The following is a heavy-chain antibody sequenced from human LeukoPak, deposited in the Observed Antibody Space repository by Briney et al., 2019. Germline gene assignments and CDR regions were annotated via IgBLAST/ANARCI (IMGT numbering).Heavy chain of an antibody. V-gene: IGHV4-34*01. Sequence: SETLSLTCAVYGGSFSGYYWSWIRQPPGKGLEWIGEINHSGSTNYNPSLKSRVTISVDTSKNQFSLILSSVTAADTAVYYCASRDNNYRDYWGQGTLVTVSS. D-gene: IGHD5-24*01. CDR2: INHSGST. J-gene: IGHJ4*02. CDR3: ASRDNNYRDY. CDR1: GGSFSGYY.